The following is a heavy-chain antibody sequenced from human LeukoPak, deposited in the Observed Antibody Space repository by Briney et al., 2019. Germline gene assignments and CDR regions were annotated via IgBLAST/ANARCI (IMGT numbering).Heavy chain of an antibody. J-gene: IGHJ4*02. CDR1: GFTFRDYY. V-gene: IGHV3-11*04. D-gene: IGHD6-19*01. CDR3: ARDPKWLVLPFDY. CDR2: ISSSGSTI. Sequence: PGGSLRLSCAASGFTFRDYYMSWIRQAPGKGLEWVSYISSSGSTIYYADSVKGRFTISRDNAKNSLYLQMNSLRAEDTAVYYCARDPKWLVLPFDYWGQGTLVTVSS.